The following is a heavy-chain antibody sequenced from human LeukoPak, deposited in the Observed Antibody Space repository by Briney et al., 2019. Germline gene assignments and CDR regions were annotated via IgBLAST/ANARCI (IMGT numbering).Heavy chain of an antibody. V-gene: IGHV3-23*01. D-gene: IGHD5-12*01. CDR1: GFTFSSYA. J-gene: IGHJ4*02. Sequence: GSLRLSCAASGFTFSSYAMSWVRQAPGKGLEWVSAISGSGGSTYYADSVKGRFTIFRDNSKNTLYLQMNSLRAEDTAVYYCAKMPTPSGYGLATFDYWGQGTLVTVSS. CDR3: AKMPTPSGYGLATFDY. CDR2: ISGSGGST.